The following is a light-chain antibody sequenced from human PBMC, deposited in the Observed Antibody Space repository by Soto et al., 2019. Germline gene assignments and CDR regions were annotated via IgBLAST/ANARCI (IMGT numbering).Light chain of an antibody. CDR1: KSISSY. Sequence: DIQITHSPSSLSASVGDRVTINCRASKSISSYLNWYQQKPGKAPKLLIYAASSLQSGVPSRFSGSGSGTEFTLTISSLQPEDFATYYCQQSYSTPHTFGQGTKLELK. V-gene: IGKV1-39*01. J-gene: IGKJ2*01. CDR3: QQSYSTPHT. CDR2: AAS.